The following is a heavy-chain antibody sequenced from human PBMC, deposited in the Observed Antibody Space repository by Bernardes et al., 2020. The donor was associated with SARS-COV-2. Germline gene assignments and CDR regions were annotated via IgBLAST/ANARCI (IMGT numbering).Heavy chain of an antibody. V-gene: IGHV3-23*01. Sequence: GGSLRISCAASGFNFDSYVMTWVRQAPGKGPEWVSGISGRGGGTHYAGSVKGRFTISRDTSKNTLYLQMNSLRAEDTAVYYCARDPITIFGVVRKAYYYYGMDVWGQGTTVTVSS. D-gene: IGHD3-3*01. CDR2: ISGRGGGT. CDR1: GFNFDSYV. CDR3: ARDPITIFGVVRKAYYYYGMDV. J-gene: IGHJ6*02.